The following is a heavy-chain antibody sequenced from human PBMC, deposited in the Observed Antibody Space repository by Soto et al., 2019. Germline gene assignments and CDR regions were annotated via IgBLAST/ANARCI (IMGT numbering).Heavy chain of an antibody. CDR1: GYTFTSYD. J-gene: IGHJ4*02. CDR2: MNPESRNT. CDR3: SRFVRHQLPTIDF. D-gene: IGHD2-2*01. Sequence: QVQLVQSGAEVKEPGASVRVSCKASGYTFTSYDINWVRQATGQGLEWMGWMNPESRNTGYAQKFQGRVTMTRDTSISTAYMELTSLRSADTAVYYCSRFVRHQLPTIDFWGQGTLVTVSS. V-gene: IGHV1-8*01.